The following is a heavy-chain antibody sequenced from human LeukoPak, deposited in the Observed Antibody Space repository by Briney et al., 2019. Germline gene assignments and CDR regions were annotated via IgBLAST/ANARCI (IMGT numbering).Heavy chain of an antibody. CDR3: ARVRMVPAAMWGYYYYYMDV. V-gene: IGHV4-39*07. J-gene: IGHJ6*03. CDR2: IYYSGST. D-gene: IGHD2-2*01. Sequence: SETLSLTCTVSGGSISSSSYYWGWIRQPPGKGLEWIGSIYYSGSTYYNPSLKSRVTISVDTSKNQFSLKLSSVTAADTAVYYCARVRMVPAAMWGYYYYYMDVWGKGTTVTISS. CDR1: GGSISSSSYY.